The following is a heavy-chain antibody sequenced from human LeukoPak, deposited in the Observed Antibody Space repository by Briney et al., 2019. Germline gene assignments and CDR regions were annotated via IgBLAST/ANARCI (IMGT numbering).Heavy chain of an antibody. Sequence: PGGSLRLSCTASGITFSSDGMHWVRQAPGKGLEWVALINDDGTNKYYGDSVKGRFTISRDNSKNTLYLQMDSLRAEDTAVYYCTNFDYWGQGTLVTVSS. V-gene: IGHV3-30*02. CDR3: TNFDY. CDR1: GITFSSDG. J-gene: IGHJ4*02. CDR2: INDDGTNK.